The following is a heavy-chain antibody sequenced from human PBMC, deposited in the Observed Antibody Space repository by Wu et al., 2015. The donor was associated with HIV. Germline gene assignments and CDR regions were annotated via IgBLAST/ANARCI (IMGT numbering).Heavy chain of an antibody. Sequence: QVQLVQSGGDVKKSGASVKVSCKASGYTFITHPITWVRQAPGQRPEWMGWITTNNGYTKYAQKFQDRLSLTTDTSATTVYMELRSLRSDDTAVYYCARVFEDSSGYYSWFDP. V-gene: IGHV1-18*01. D-gene: IGHD3-22*01. CDR3: ARVFEDSSGYYSWFDP. J-gene: IGHJ5*02. CDR2: ITTNNGYT. CDR1: GYTFITHP.